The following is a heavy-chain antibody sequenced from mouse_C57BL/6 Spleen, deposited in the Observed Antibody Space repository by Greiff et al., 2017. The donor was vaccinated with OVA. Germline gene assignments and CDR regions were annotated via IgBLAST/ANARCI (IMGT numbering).Heavy chain of an antibody. V-gene: IGHV1-61*01. D-gene: IGHD1-1*01. Sequence: VQLQQSGAELVRPGSSVKLSCKASGYTFTSYWMDWVKQRPGQGLEWIGNIYPSDSETHYNQKFKDKATLTVDKSSSTAYMQLSSLTSEDSAVYYCARRGYGSSPWFAYWGQGTLVTVSA. CDR2: IYPSDSET. CDR3: ARRGYGSSPWFAY. J-gene: IGHJ3*01. CDR1: GYTFTSYW.